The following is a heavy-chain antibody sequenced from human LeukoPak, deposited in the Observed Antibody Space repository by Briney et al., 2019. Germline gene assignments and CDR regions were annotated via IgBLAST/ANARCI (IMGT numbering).Heavy chain of an antibody. V-gene: IGHV1-69*13. CDR1: GGTFSTHA. CDR3: ARAECSTTNCHTRIRNYYMDV. Sequence: EASVKVSCKASGGTFSTHAISWVRQAPGQGLEWMGGLIPIFALANYAQKFQGRLTITADESTNTAYLELSSLRFEDTAVYYCARAECSTTNCHTRIRNYYMDVWGTGTPVTVSS. CDR2: LIPIFALA. D-gene: IGHD2-2*01. J-gene: IGHJ6*03.